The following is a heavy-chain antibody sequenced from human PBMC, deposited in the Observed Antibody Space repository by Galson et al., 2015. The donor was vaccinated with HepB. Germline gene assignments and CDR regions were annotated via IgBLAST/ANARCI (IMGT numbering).Heavy chain of an antibody. CDR2: ISGSGGST. Sequence: SLRLSCADSGFTFSSYAMSWVRQAPGKGLEWVSAISGSGGSTYYADSVKGRFTISRDNSKNTLYLQMNSLRAEDTAVYYCAKDIVVAASADYYYYGMDVWGQGTTVTVSS. J-gene: IGHJ6*02. CDR1: GFTFSSYA. CDR3: AKDIVVAASADYYYYGMDV. D-gene: IGHD2-2*01. V-gene: IGHV3-23*01.